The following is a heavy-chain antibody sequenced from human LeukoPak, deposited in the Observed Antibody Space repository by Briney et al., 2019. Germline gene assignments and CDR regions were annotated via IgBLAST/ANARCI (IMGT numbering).Heavy chain of an antibody. CDR1: GYTFTSYY. D-gene: IGHD5-18*01. CDR3: AREFGYSYGYRPYYYFDY. J-gene: IGHJ4*02. CDR2: INPSGGST. Sequence: ASVTVSCKASGYTFTSYYMHWVRQAPGQGLEWMGLINPSGGSTSYAQKFQGRVTMTRDTSTSTVYMELSSLRSEDTAVYYCAREFGYSYGYRPYYYFDYWGQGTLVTVSS. V-gene: IGHV1-46*01.